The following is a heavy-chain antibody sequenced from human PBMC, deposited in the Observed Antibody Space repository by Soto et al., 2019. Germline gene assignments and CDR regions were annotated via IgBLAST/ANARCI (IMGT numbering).Heavy chain of an antibody. J-gene: IGHJ3*02. CDR2: ISGSGGST. V-gene: IGHV3-23*01. CDR1: GFTFSSYA. CDR3: AKHRPRDAAFDI. Sequence: GESLKISCAASGFTFSSYAMSWVRQAPGKGLEWVSAISGSGGSTYYADSVKGRFTISRDNSKNTLYLQMNSLRAEDTAVYYCAKHRPRDAAFDIWGQGTMVTVSS.